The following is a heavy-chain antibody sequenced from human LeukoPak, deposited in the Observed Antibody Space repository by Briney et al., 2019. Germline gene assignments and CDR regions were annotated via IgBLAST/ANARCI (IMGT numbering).Heavy chain of an antibody. CDR3: ARGLYSSGWYPYNWIDP. Sequence: ASVKVSCKASGYTFTRNGISWVGQAPGQGVGWMGWISVHNDERNYAQNFQGRVTMTTETSTSTAYMELRNLTSDDTAVYYCARGLYSSGWYPYNWIDPWGQGTLVIVSS. V-gene: IGHV1-18*04. CDR1: GYTFTRNG. J-gene: IGHJ5*02. D-gene: IGHD6-19*01. CDR2: ISVHNDER.